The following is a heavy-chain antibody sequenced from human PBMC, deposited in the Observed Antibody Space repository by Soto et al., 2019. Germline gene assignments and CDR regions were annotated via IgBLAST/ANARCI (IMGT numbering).Heavy chain of an antibody. Sequence: QLQLQESGSGLVKPSQTLSLTCAVSGGSISSGGYSWSWIRQPPGKGLEWIGYIYHSGSTHYNPSLTSRGTISVDRSKNQFSLKLSSVTAADTAVYYCAREGYYYGSGSPYWYFDLWGRGTLVTVSS. CDR2: IYHSGST. CDR3: AREGYYYGSGSPYWYFDL. CDR1: GGSISSGGYS. D-gene: IGHD3-10*01. V-gene: IGHV4-30-2*01. J-gene: IGHJ2*01.